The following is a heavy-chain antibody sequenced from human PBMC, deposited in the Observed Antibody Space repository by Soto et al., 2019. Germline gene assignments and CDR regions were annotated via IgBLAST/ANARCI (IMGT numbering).Heavy chain of an antibody. Sequence: KTSETLSLTCSVSGVSISTGGYHWGYIRQPPGKGLEWIGSISYSGTTHYNPSLTSRVTISGDTSKNQFSLKLTSVTAADTAVYYCARVTITIFGVVDPWGQGTLVTVSS. CDR3: ARVTITIFGVVDP. CDR2: ISYSGTT. J-gene: IGHJ5*02. V-gene: IGHV4-39*01. D-gene: IGHD3-3*01. CDR1: GVSISTGGYH.